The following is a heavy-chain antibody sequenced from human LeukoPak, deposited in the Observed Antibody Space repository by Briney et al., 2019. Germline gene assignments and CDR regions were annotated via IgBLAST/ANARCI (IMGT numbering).Heavy chain of an antibody. CDR2: MKPSTGAT. J-gene: IGHJ4*02. D-gene: IGHD3-10*01. Sequence: ASVKVSCKPSGYTFTGYDIHWVRQAPGQGLQWMGWMKPSTGATNYAQEFQGRVTMTRDTSVGTAHMELSRLTPDDTALYYCARDYYGSGSYLRDYWGQGTLVTVSS. CDR1: GYTFTGYD. V-gene: IGHV1-2*02. CDR3: ARDYYGSGSYLRDY.